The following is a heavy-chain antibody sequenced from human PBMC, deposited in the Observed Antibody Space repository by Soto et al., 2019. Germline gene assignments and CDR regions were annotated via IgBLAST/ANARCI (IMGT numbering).Heavy chain of an antibody. CDR2: IVVGSGNT. D-gene: IGHD5-18*01. CDR3: AASGYSYGAAFDY. J-gene: IGHJ4*02. V-gene: IGHV1-58*01. Sequence: SVKVSCKASGFTFTSSAVQWVRQARGQRLGWIGWIVVGSGNTNYAQKFQERVTITRDMSTSTAYMELSSLRSEDTAVYYCAASGYSYGAAFDYWGQGTLVTVSS. CDR1: GFTFTSSA.